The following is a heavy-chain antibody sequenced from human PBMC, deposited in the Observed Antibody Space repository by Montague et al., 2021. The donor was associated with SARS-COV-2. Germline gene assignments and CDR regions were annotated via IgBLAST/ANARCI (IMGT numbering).Heavy chain of an antibody. Sequence: SLRLSCAASGFTFSPYYMQWVRQAPGKGLEWVAITSYDGSSRYHXXSVKGRFTISRDNSRNTLYLQMDSLRSEDTAVYYCARDNMGSIDYWGQGTLVTVSS. D-gene: IGHD1-26*01. V-gene: IGHV3-30*04. J-gene: IGHJ4*02. CDR2: TSYDGSSR. CDR3: ARDNMGSIDY. CDR1: GFTFSPYY.